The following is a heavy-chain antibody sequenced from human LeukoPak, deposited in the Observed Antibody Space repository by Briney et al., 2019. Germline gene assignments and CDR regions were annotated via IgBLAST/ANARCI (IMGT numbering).Heavy chain of an antibody. V-gene: IGHV4-39*01. J-gene: IGHJ5*02. CDR3: ARHEYSGSYYGLSWFDP. D-gene: IGHD1-26*01. CDR2: IYYSGST. CDR1: GGSISSSSYY. Sequence: SETLSLTCTVSGGSISSSSYYWGWIRQPPGKGLEWIGSIYYSGSTYYNPSLKSRVTISVDTPKNQLSLKLSSLTAADTAVYYCARHEYSGSYYGLSWFDPWGQGTLVTVSS.